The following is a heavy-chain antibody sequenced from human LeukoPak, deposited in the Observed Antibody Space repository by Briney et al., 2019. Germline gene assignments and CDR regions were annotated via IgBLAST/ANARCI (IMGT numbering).Heavy chain of an antibody. D-gene: IGHD3-3*01. CDR3: ARLRPRTNYDFSSGYYAFDY. Sequence: SETLSLTCTVSGASITNYFWGWIRQPPGKGLQWIGYVYSGAYYYNPSLVSRLAVSVDTAKNQFSLGLRSVTAADTAVYYCARLRPRTNYDFSSGYYAFDYWGQGTLVTVSS. V-gene: IGHV4-4*09. CDR1: GASITNYF. CDR2: VYSGAY. J-gene: IGHJ4*02.